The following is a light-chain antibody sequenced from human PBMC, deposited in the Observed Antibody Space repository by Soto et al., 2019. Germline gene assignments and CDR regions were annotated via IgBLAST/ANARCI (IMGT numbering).Light chain of an antibody. J-gene: IGLJ3*02. CDR1: NFNIGSHT. V-gene: IGLV1-44*01. CDR2: NNN. CDR3: SVWDDSLKGWV. Sequence: QPVLTQPPSASGTPGQRVTISCSGSNFNIGSHTVNWYQQVPGTAPKLLMHNNNRRPSGVPDRFSGSKSGTSASLAISGLQSEDEADYTCSVWDDSLKGWVFGGGTKLTVL.